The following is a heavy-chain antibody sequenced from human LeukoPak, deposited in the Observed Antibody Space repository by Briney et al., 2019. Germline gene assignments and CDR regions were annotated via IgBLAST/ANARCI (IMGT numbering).Heavy chain of an antibody. CDR2: INHSGST. D-gene: IGHD3-3*01. CDR3: ASEGSYYDFWSGYGTYGMDV. CDR1: GGSFSGYY. Sequence: PSETLSLACAVYGGSFSGYYWSRIRQPPGKGLEWIGEINHSGSTNYNPSLKSRVTISVDTSKNQFSLKLSSVTAADTAVYYCASEGSYYDFWSGYGTYGMDVWGQGTTVTVSS. V-gene: IGHV4-34*01. J-gene: IGHJ6*02.